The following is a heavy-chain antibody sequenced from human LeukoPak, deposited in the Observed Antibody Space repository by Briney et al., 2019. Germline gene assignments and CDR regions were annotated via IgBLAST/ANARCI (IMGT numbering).Heavy chain of an antibody. D-gene: IGHD4-23*01. V-gene: IGHV3-23*01. CDR1: GFTFTTYS. CDR2: ISASGGDT. CDR3: AKDVRRCNGGCT. Sequence: GGSLRLSCAASGFTFTTYSFSWVRQAPGKGLEWVSGISASGGDTFYADSVKGRFTISRDNSKNALSLQMNSLRVEDTAIYYCAKDVRRCNGGCTWGQGTLVTVSS. J-gene: IGHJ5*02.